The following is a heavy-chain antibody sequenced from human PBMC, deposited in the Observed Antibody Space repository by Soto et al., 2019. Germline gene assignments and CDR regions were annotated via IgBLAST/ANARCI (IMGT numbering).Heavy chain of an antibody. CDR1: GGSVSSGSYY. J-gene: IGHJ4*02. V-gene: IGHV4-61*01. CDR3: ARAGSLYSSGWFYYFDY. Sequence: SLTCTVSGGSVSSGSYYWSWIRQPPGKGLEWIGYIYYSGSTNYNPSLKSRVTISVDTSKNQFSLKLSSVTAADTAVYYCARAGSLYSSGWFYYFDYWGQGTLVTVSS. D-gene: IGHD6-19*01. CDR2: IYYSGST.